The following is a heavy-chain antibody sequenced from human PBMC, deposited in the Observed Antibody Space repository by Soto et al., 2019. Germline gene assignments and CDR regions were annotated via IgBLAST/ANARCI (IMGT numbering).Heavy chain of an antibody. CDR3: AHLVPGPLSFAY. Sequence: QITLKESGPTLMKPTQTLALTCTFSGFSFNTRGVGVAWIRQPPGKALEWLAVIYWDGDRRYRPSLTDRLSITKDMSTNQVVLTMTNVDPVDTGTYYCAHLVPGPLSFAYWGQGALVTVSS. CDR2: IYWDGDR. J-gene: IGHJ4*02. V-gene: IGHV2-5*02. D-gene: IGHD6-19*01. CDR1: GFSFNTRGVG.